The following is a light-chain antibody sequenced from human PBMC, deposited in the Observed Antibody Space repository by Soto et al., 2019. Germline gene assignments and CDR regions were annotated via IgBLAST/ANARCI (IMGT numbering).Light chain of an antibody. CDR2: DVS. CDR3: CSYAGSSTPHVV. CDR1: SSDVGGYHY. V-gene: IGLV2-14*01. Sequence: QSVLTQPASVSGSPGQSITISCTGTSSDVGGYHYVSWYQQRPGKAPKLIIYDVSNRPSGVSDRFSGSKSGNTASLTISGLQAEDEADYYCCSYAGSSTPHVVFGGGTKLTVL. J-gene: IGLJ2*01.